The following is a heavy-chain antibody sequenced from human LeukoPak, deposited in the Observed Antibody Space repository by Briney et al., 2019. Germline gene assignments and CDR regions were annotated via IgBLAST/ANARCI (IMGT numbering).Heavy chain of an antibody. CDR1: GFTFSIYW. CDR3: AREFEFYYYDSSGYLTAFDI. V-gene: IGHV3-7*04. J-gene: IGHJ3*02. CDR2: IKQEGSEK. Sequence: GGSLRLSCAASGFTFSIYWMSWVRQAPGEGLDLVSNIKQEGSEKYYVDSVKGRFTISRDNAKNSLYLQMNSLRAEDTAVYYCAREFEFYYYDSSGYLTAFDIWGQGTMVTVSS. D-gene: IGHD3-22*01.